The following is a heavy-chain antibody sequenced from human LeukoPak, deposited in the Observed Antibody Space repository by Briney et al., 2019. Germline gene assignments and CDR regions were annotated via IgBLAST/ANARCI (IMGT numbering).Heavy chain of an antibody. V-gene: IGHV1-69*13. CDR2: IIPFFGTA. D-gene: IGHD6-6*01. J-gene: IGHJ6*02. Sequence: SVKVSCKASGYTFTSYGISWVRQAPGQGLEWMGGIIPFFGTANYAQKFQGRVTITADESTSTAYMELSSLRSEDTAVYYCARLDEYSSSSRYYGMDVWGQGTTVTVSS. CDR1: GYTFTSYG. CDR3: ARLDEYSSSSRYYGMDV.